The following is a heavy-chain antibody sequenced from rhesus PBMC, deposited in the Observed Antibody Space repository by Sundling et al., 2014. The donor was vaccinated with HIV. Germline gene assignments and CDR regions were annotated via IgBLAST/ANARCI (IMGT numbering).Heavy chain of an antibody. D-gene: IGHD6-31*01. CDR3: ARAQRGLAAAGNYGLDS. CDR1: GASISSSNW. V-gene: IGHV4-65*02. Sequence: QVQLQESGPGLVKPSETLSLICAVSGASISSSNWWSWIRQPPGKGLEWIGNIYGNSEHTYYNPSLKNRVTVSKDTSKNQFSLKLSSVTAADTAVYYCARAQRGLAAAGNYGLDSWGQGVGVTVSS. J-gene: IGHJ6*01. CDR2: IYGNSEHT.